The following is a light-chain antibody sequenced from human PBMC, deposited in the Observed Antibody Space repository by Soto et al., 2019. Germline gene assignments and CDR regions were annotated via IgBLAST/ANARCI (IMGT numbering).Light chain of an antibody. V-gene: IGKV3-20*01. CDR2: GAS. J-gene: IGKJ1*01. Sequence: EIVLTQCPGTLSLSPGEGATLSCRASQTIINNFLAWYQQKPGQTPRLLIYGASTRATGIPDRFSGSGSGADFTLTISRLEPEDFAVFYCLQYDDSSPTFGRGTKVDIK. CDR1: QTIINNF. CDR3: LQYDDSSPT.